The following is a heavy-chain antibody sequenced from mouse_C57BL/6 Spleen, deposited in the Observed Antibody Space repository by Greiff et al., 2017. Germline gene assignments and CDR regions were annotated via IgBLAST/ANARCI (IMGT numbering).Heavy chain of an antibody. CDR1: GFTFSSYT. CDR3: ARGGLHSFDY. Sequence: EVKLQESGGGLVKPGGSLKLSCAASGFTFSSYTMSWVRQTPEKRLEWVATISGGGGNTYYPDSVKGRFTIFRDNAKNTLYLQMSSLRSEDTALYYCARGGLHSFDYWGQGTTLTVSS. J-gene: IGHJ2*01. D-gene: IGHD3-3*01. CDR2: ISGGGGNT. V-gene: IGHV5-9*01.